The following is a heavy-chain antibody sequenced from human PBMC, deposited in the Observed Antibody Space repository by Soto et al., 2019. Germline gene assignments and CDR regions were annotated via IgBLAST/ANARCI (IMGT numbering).Heavy chain of an antibody. CDR2: ISAYNGNT. V-gene: IGHV1-18*01. CDR1: CYTFTGYG. CDR3: ARDDAGWFDP. J-gene: IGHJ5*02. Sequence: SVKVSFKGSCYTFTGYGISWVRQAPGQGLEWMGWISAYNGNTNYAQKLQGRVTMTTDTSTSTAYMELRSLRSDDTAVYYCARDDAGWFDPWGQGTLVTVSS.